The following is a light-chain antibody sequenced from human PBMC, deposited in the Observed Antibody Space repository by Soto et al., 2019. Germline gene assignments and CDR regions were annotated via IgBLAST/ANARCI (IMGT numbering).Light chain of an antibody. CDR1: QSISSY. Sequence: DIQMTQSPSSLSASVGDRVTITCRASQSISSYLNWYQQKPGKAPKLLIYAASSLQSRAPSRFSGRGSRTDFTVTISSQQPPPFATCSGQQSYTTSIAFGRAPRGEI. V-gene: IGKV1-39*01. CDR2: AAS. CDR3: QQSYTTSIA. J-gene: IGKJ5*01.